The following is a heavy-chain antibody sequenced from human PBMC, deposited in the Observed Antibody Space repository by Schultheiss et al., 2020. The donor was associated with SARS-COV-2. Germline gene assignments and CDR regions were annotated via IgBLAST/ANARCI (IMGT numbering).Heavy chain of an antibody. Sequence: GGSLRLSCAASGFTFSSYGMHWVRQAPGKGLEWVAVISYDGSNKYYADSVKGRFTISRDNSKNTLYLQMNSLRAEDTAVYYCAKEGSQYYDFWSGYYPMDYWGQGTLVTVSS. CDR1: GFTFSSYG. D-gene: IGHD3-3*01. CDR3: AKEGSQYYDFWSGYYPMDY. J-gene: IGHJ4*02. CDR2: ISYDGSNK. V-gene: IGHV3-30*18.